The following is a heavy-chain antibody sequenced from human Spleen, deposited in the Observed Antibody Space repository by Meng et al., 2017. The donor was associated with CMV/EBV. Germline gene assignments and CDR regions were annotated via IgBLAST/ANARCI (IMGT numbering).Heavy chain of an antibody. J-gene: IGHJ3*02. Sequence: SKTLSLTCTVTGGSISSSSHYWGWIRQPPGKGLEWTGNIYYSGSAYYNPSLKSRVTISVDTSKNQFSLKLSSVTAADTAVYYCARGEFDILSHWGDAFDIWGHGTKVTVSS. V-gene: IGHV4-39*07. D-gene: IGHD3-9*01. CDR1: GGSISSSSHY. CDR3: ARGEFDILSHWGDAFDI. CDR2: IYYSGSA.